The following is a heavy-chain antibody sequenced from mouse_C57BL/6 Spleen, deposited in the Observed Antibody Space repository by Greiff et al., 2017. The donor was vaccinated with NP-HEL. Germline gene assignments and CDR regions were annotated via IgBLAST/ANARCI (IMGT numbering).Heavy chain of an antibody. D-gene: IGHD1-1*01. V-gene: IGHV1-82*01. CDR2: IYPGDGDT. Sequence: QVQLKESGPELVKPGASVKISCKASGYAFSSSWMNWVKQRPGKGLEWIGRIYPGDGDTNYNGKFKGKATLTADKSSSTAYMQLSSLTSEDSAVYFCASGIGSSYTAWFAYWGQGTLVTVSA. CDR3: ASGIGSSYTAWFAY. J-gene: IGHJ3*01. CDR1: GYAFSSSW.